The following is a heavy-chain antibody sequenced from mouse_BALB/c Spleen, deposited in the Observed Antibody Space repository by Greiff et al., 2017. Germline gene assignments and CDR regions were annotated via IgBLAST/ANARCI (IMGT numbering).Heavy chain of an antibody. CDR2: IRNKANGYTT. J-gene: IGHJ4*01. CDR1: GFTFTDYY. D-gene: IGHD1-1*01. V-gene: IGHV7-3*02. Sequence: EVKVVESGGGLVQPGGSLRLSCATSGFTFTDYYMSWVRQPPGKALEWLGFIRNKANGYTTEYSASVKGRFTISRDNSQSILYLQMNTLRAEDSATYYCARDYYGSSRYAMDYWGQGTSVTVSS. CDR3: ARDYYGSSRYAMDY.